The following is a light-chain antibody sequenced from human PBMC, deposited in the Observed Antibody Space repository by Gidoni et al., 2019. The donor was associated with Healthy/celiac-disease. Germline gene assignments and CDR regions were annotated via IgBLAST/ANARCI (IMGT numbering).Light chain of an antibody. V-gene: IGKV1-9*01. CDR1: QGISSY. CDR2: AAS. CDR3: QQRNSYPLT. Sequence: DIALTQSPSFVSASVGDRVTITCRASQGISSYLPWYQQKPGKAPTLLIYAASTLQSGVPSRFSGSGSGTEFTLTISSLQPEDFGTYYCQQRNSYPLTFGGGTKVEIK. J-gene: IGKJ4*01.